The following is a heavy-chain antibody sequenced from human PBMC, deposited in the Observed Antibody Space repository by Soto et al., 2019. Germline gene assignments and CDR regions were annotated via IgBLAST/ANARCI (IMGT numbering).Heavy chain of an antibody. CDR3: ARNHDYGDHMYYFDY. V-gene: IGHV1-69*01. D-gene: IGHD4-17*01. CDR1: GGTFSSYA. J-gene: IGHJ4*02. CDR2: IIPIFGTA. Sequence: QVQLVQSGAEVKKPGSSVKVSCKASGGTFSSYAISWVRQAPGQGLEWMGGIIPIFGTANYAQKFQGRVTMTADESTRTAYMELSSLRSEDTAVYYCARNHDYGDHMYYFDYWGQGPLVTVSS.